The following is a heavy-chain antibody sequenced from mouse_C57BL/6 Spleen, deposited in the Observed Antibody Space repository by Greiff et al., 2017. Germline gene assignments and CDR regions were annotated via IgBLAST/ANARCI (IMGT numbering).Heavy chain of an antibody. Sequence: VQLKQSGPELVKPGASVKIPCKASGYTFTDYNMDWVKQSHGKSLEWIGDINPNNGGTIYNQKFKGKATLTVDKSSSTAYMELRSLTSEDTAVYYCAREGVLRSFAYWGQGTLVTVSA. J-gene: IGHJ3*01. CDR3: AREGVLRSFAY. D-gene: IGHD1-1*01. CDR2: INPNNGGT. CDR1: GYTFTDYN. V-gene: IGHV1-18*01.